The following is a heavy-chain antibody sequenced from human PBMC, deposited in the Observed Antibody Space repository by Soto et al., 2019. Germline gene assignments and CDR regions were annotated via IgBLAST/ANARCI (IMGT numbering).Heavy chain of an antibody. D-gene: IGHD3-10*01. CDR3: AKGGMVVRGAPAGDV. V-gene: IGHV3-9*01. Sequence: EVQLVESGGGLVQPGRSLRLSCAASGFTFDDYAMHWVRQAPGKGLEWVSGISWNSGSIGYADSVKGRFTISRDNAKNSLYLQMNSLRAEDTALDYCAKGGMVVRGAPAGDVWGQGTLVTVSS. J-gene: IGHJ4*02. CDR1: GFTFDDYA. CDR2: ISWNSGSI.